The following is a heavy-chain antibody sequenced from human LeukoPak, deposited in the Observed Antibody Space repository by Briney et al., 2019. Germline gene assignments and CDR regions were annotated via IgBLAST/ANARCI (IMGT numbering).Heavy chain of an antibody. CDR2: ISGSGGST. CDR1: GFTFSSYA. D-gene: IGHD4-17*01. CDR3: AKYGDYVHSRYFDY. V-gene: IGHV3-23*01. Sequence: GGSLRLSCAASGFTFSSYAMNWVRQAPGKGLEWVSAISGSGGSTYYADSVKGRFTISRDNSKNTLYLQMNSLRAEDTAVYYCAKYGDYVHSRYFDYWGQGTLVTVSS. J-gene: IGHJ4*02.